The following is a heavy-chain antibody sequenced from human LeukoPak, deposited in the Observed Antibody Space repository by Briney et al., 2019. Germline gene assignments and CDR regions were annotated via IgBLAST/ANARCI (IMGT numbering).Heavy chain of an antibody. J-gene: IGHJ4*02. Sequence: GGSLRLSCAASGFTFTSYSMNWVRQALGKGLEWVSTISGGGGSTYYADSVKGRFTISRDNSKNTLYLQVNSLRAEDTAVYYCAKGGKWDVTPFDYWGQGTLVTVSS. V-gene: IGHV3-23*01. CDR1: GFTFTSYS. CDR2: ISGGGGST. D-gene: IGHD1-26*01. CDR3: AKGGKWDVTPFDY.